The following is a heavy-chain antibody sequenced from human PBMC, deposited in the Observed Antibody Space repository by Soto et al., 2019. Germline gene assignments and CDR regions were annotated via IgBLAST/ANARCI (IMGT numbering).Heavy chain of an antibody. Sequence: QVQVLQSGAEVKKPGASVKVSCKTSGYTFTNHPMQWVRQAPGQGLEWMGWINPNSGDTNYAQKFQGRVTMARDTSISTAYMELRRLRSDDTAVYYCAGEGYTGYGNFDYWGQGTLVTVSS. CDR1: GYTFTNHP. J-gene: IGHJ4*02. D-gene: IGHD5-12*01. CDR3: AGEGYTGYGNFDY. CDR2: INPNSGDT. V-gene: IGHV1-2*02.